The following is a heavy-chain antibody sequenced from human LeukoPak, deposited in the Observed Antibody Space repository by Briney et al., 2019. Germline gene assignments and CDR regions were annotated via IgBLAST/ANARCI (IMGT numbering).Heavy chain of an antibody. D-gene: IGHD2-15*01. CDR1: GYTFISYG. Sequence: ASVKVSCKTSGYTFISYGISWLRQAPGQGIEWVGWVSANKGDTEYAQKFQGRLTVTRDTSTSTAYMELKRLKSDDTAVYYCARADIIVVAGATPVGSAFEYWGQGTLITVS. V-gene: IGHV1-18*01. CDR2: VSANKGDT. J-gene: IGHJ4*02. CDR3: ARADIIVVAGATPVGSAFEY.